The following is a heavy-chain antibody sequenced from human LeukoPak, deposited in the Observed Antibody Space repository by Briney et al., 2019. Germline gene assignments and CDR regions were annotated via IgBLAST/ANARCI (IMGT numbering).Heavy chain of an antibody. CDR3: ARDIYCTNGVCYRLGY. V-gene: IGHV3-23*01. CDR1: GFTFSSYA. CDR2: ISGSGGST. Sequence: GGSLRLSCAASGFTFSSYAMSWVRQAPGKGLGWVSAISGSGGSTYYADSVKGRFTISRDNSKNTLYLQMNSLRSDDTAVYYCARDIYCTNGVCYRLGYWGQGTLVTVSS. J-gene: IGHJ4*02. D-gene: IGHD2-8*01.